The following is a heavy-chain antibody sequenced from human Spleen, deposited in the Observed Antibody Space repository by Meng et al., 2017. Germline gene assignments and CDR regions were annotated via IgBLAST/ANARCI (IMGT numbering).Heavy chain of an antibody. V-gene: IGHV3-23*01. CDR2: ISGSGYST. CDR3: ARAGYDYDSSAYYRLGY. CDR1: GFTFSNYA. D-gene: IGHD3-22*01. J-gene: IGHJ4*02. Sequence: GESLKISCAASGFTFSNYAMSWVRQAPGKGLEWVSTISGSGYSTNYADSVKGRFTISRDNAKNSLYLHMNSLRAEDTAVYYCARAGYDYDSSAYYRLGYWGQGTLVTVSS.